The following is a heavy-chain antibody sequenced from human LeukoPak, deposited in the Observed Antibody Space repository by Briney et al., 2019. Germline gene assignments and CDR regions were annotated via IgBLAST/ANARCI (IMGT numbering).Heavy chain of an antibody. V-gene: IGHV4-4*07. D-gene: IGHD2-21*01. Sequence: SETLSLTCTVSGGSISGYYWSWVRQAAGKGLEWIGRIYSDGITNYNPSLNPSLRSRVTMSIDTSKNQFSLTVTSVTAADTAVFYCAGGPYCGHNCYWGFDFWGQGTMVTVSS. CDR2: IYSDGIT. CDR3: AGGPYCGHNCYWGFDF. J-gene: IGHJ3*01. CDR1: GGSISGYY.